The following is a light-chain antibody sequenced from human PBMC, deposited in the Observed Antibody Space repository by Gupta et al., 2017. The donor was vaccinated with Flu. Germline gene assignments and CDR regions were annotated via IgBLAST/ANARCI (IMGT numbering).Light chain of an antibody. CDR2: ATS. Sequence: EIVLTQSPGTLSLSPGERATLSCRASQSISTNYLVWYQQRPGQAPRLLIYATSRRATGVPDRFSGSGSGTDFTLTINRLEPEDVAVYYCQQYGGSPPITFGPGTKVDIK. V-gene: IGKV3-20*01. CDR3: QQYGGSPPIT. J-gene: IGKJ3*01. CDR1: QSISTNY.